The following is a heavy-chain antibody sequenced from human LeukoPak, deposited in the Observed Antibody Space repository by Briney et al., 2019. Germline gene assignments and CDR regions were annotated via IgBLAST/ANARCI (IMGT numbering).Heavy chain of an antibody. V-gene: IGHV3-48*03. CDR1: GFTFSSYE. Sequence: QPGGSLRLSCAASGFTFSSYEMNWVRQAPGKGLEWVSYISSSGTTIYYADSVKGRFTISRDNAKTSLYLQMNTLRAEDTAVYYCARSNWGNAFDIWGQGTMVTVSS. J-gene: IGHJ3*02. CDR3: ARSNWGNAFDI. CDR2: ISSSGTTI. D-gene: IGHD7-27*01.